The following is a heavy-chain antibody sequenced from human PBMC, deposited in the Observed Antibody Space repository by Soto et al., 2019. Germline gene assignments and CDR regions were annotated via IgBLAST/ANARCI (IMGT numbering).Heavy chain of an antibody. CDR3: SKSVVLPGASLFADDAVGAVDY. D-gene: IGHD2-2*01. CDR2: ISGSGGST. Sequence: PGGSLRLSCAASGFTFSSYAMSWVRQAPGKGLEWVSAISGSGGSTYYADSVKGRFTISRDNSKNTLYLQMNSLRAEDTAVYYCSKSVVLPGASLFADDAVGAVDYWGQGTLVTVSS. J-gene: IGHJ4*02. CDR1: GFTFSSYA. V-gene: IGHV3-23*01.